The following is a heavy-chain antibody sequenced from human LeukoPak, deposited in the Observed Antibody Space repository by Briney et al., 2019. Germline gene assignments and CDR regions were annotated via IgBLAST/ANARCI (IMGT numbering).Heavy chain of an antibody. J-gene: IGHJ4*02. Sequence: GGSLRLSCAASGFIFSNYWMHWVRHAPGKGLVWVSRITSDGRSTNYADSVKGRFTVSRDNAMNTVYLQMNSLRTEDTAVYYCVRGASGGHYVIDYWGQGTLVTVSS. CDR2: ITSDGRST. D-gene: IGHD1-26*01. CDR1: GFIFSNYW. CDR3: VRGASGGHYVIDY. V-gene: IGHV3-74*01.